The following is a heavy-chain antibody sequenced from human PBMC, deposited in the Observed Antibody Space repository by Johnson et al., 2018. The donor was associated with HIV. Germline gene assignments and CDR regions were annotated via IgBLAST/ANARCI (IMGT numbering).Heavy chain of an antibody. Sequence: VQLVESGGGLVQPGRSLRLSCAASGFTFDDYAMHWVRQAPGKGLEWVSGISWNSGSIGYADSVKGRVTISRDNAKNSLYLQMNSLRAEDTALYYCAKDMAQTSYYDAFDIWGQGTMVTVSS. J-gene: IGHJ3*02. CDR1: GFTFDDYA. V-gene: IGHV3-9*01. D-gene: IGHD2-2*01. CDR3: AKDMAQTSYYDAFDI. CDR2: ISWNSGSI.